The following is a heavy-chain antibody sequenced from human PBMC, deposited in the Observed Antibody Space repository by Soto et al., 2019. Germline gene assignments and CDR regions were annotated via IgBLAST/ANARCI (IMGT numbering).Heavy chain of an antibody. D-gene: IGHD5-12*01. CDR2: ISWNSGSI. CDR1: GFTFDDYA. Sequence: GGSLRLSCAASGFTFDDYAMHWVRQAPGKGLEWVSGISWNSGSIGYADSVKGRFTISRDNAKNSLYLQMNSLRAEDTALYYCAKVFLGEYSGYLGAFDIWGQGTMVTVSS. CDR3: AKVFLGEYSGYLGAFDI. J-gene: IGHJ3*02. V-gene: IGHV3-9*01.